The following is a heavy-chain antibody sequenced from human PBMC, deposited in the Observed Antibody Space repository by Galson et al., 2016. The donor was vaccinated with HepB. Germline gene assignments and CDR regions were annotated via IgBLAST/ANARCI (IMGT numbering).Heavy chain of an antibody. CDR3: ARPRGYDNYFDY. CDR2: IYPGDSDA. Sequence: QSGAEVKKPGESLKISCKDSGNSFATNWIGWVRQMPGKGLEWMGIIYPGDSDARYSPSFQGRVTISADKSISTAYLQWSSLRASDTAMYFCARPRGYDNYFDYWGQGTLVTVSS. V-gene: IGHV5-51*01. CDR1: GNSFATNW. J-gene: IGHJ4*02. D-gene: IGHD5-12*01.